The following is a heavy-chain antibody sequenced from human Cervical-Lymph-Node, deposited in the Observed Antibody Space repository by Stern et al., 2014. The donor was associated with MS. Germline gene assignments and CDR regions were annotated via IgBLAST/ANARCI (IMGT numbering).Heavy chain of an antibody. V-gene: IGHV5-51*04. CDR2: IYPSDSDI. CDR1: GFSFDSSYW. CDR3: ARLTGRWSNEGYLDP. Sequence: VQLGQSGAEVKKPGEALKIACKGSGFSFDSSYWIAWVRQLPGKGLEWMGIIYPSDSDIRYAPSSQGQVTISADKPTTTASLQWSSLKASDTAIYYCARLTGRWSNEGYLDPWGQGTLVTVSS. D-gene: IGHD5-12*01. J-gene: IGHJ5*02.